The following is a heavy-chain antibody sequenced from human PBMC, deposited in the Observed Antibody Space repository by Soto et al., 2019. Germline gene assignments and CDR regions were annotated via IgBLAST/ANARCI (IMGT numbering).Heavy chain of an antibody. Sequence: EEQLLESGGGLVQSGGSLRLSCAASGFTFSNYAMNWVRQAPGKGLEWVSFITSRGGSTYYADSVRGRFTISRDNSKNTLFLQMNSLRAEDTAVYYCAKDGGTAYWYFDLWGRGTLVTVSS. D-gene: IGHD3-16*01. CDR3: AKDGGTAYWYFDL. V-gene: IGHV3-23*01. CDR2: ITSRGGST. J-gene: IGHJ2*01. CDR1: GFTFSNYA.